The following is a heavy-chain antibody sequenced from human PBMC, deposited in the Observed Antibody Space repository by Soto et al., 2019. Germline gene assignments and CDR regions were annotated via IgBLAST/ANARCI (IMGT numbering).Heavy chain of an antibody. CDR1: GFTFSIYS. V-gene: IGHV3-48*01. D-gene: IGHD2-15*01. J-gene: IGHJ4*02. CDR2: ISSSSSTI. Sequence: EVQLVESWGGLVQPGGSLRLSCAASGFTFSIYSMNWVRQAPGKGLEWVSYISSSSSTIYYADYVKGRFTISRDNAKNSLYLQMNIRRAEDTAVYYCARGGGCSGGSCNFDYWGQGTLVTVSS. CDR3: ARGGGCSGGSCNFDY.